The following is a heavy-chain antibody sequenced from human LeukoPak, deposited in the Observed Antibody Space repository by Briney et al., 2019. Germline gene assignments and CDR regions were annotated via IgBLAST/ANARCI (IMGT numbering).Heavy chain of an antibody. J-gene: IGHJ4*02. D-gene: IGHD3-3*01. CDR3: AKAGVRDITIFGSKRAPQYFDY. Sequence: GRSLRLSCAASGFTFSSYGMHWVRQAPGEGLEWVAVIWYDGSNKYYADSVKGRFTISRDNSKNTLYLQMNSLRAEDTAVYYCAKAGVRDITIFGSKRAPQYFDYWGRGTLVTVSS. CDR1: GFTFSSYG. CDR2: IWYDGSNK. V-gene: IGHV3-33*06.